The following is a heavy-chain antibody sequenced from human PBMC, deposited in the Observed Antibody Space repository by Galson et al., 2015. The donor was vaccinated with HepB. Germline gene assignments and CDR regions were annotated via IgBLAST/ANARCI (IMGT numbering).Heavy chain of an antibody. V-gene: IGHV1-46*04. J-gene: IGHJ4*02. CDR3: ARDESRESGWYGVSSDY. CDR2: INPSGGST. Sequence: SVKVSCKASGYTFTSYYMHWVRQAPGQGLEWMGIINPSGGSTSYAQKLQGRVTMTRDTSTSTVYMELSSLRSEDTAVYYCARDESRESGWYGVSSDYWGQGTLVTVSS. D-gene: IGHD6-19*01. CDR1: GYTFTSYY.